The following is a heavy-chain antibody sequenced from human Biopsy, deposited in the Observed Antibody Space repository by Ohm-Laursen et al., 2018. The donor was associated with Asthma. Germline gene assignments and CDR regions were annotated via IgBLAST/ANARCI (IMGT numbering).Heavy chain of an antibody. D-gene: IGHD3-3*01. CDR3: ASQSSGPDFWSGYYYFDY. J-gene: IGHJ4*02. V-gene: IGHV3-30*03. Sequence: SSLRLSCTASGFTFSSYGMHWVRQAPGKGLEWVAVISYDGSNKYYADSVKGRFTISRGNSENTLYLQMNSLRAEDTAVYYCASQSSGPDFWSGYYYFDYWGQGTLVTVSS. CDR2: ISYDGSNK. CDR1: GFTFSSYG.